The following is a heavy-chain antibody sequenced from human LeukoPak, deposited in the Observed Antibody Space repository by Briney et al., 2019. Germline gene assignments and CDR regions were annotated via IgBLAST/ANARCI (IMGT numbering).Heavy chain of an antibody. CDR3: AKARGSGSYSYYFDY. CDR1: GFTFSSYA. D-gene: IGHD3-10*01. V-gene: IGHV3-23*01. Sequence: SGGSLRLSCAASGFTFSSYAMSWVRQAPGKGLEWVSAISGSGGSTYYADSVKGRFTISRDNSKNTLYLQMNSLRAEDTAVYYCAKARGSGSYSYYFDYWGQGTLVTVSS. CDR2: ISGSGGST. J-gene: IGHJ4*02.